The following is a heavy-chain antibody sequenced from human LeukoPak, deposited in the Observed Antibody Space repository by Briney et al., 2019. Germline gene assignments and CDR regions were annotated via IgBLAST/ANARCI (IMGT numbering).Heavy chain of an antibody. Sequence: PGGSLRLSCAASGFTFSSYDMDWVRQAPGKGLEWVAFIRYDGSNKYYAESVKGRFTISRDNSKKTLYLHMNSLRAEDTTIYYCAKHEHNWFDPWGQGTLVTVSS. CDR2: IRYDGSNK. J-gene: IGHJ5*02. V-gene: IGHV3-30*02. CDR3: AKHEHNWFDP. CDR1: GFTFSSYD.